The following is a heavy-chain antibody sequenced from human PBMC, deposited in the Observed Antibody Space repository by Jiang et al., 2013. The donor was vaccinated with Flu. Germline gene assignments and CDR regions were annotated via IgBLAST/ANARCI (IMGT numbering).Heavy chain of an antibody. V-gene: IGHV3-74*03. D-gene: IGHD1/OR15-1a*01. CDR2: IHNDGSAT. J-gene: IGHJ4*02. Sequence: QLVESGGGLVQPGGSLRLSCAASGFTFSSHWMHWVRQAPGKGLVWVSRIHNDGSATTYADSVKGRFTISRDNAKDTVYLQMNSLRVEDTAVYYCSRDQNNNLDYWGQGTLVTVSS. CDR3: SRDQNNNLDY. CDR1: GFTFSSHW.